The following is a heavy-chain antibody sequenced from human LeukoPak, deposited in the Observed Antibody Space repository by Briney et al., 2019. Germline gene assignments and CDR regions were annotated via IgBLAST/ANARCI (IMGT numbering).Heavy chain of an antibody. CDR2: ISAYNGNT. Sequence: ASVKVSCKASSYTFTNYAFAWVRQAPGQGLEWMGWISAYNGNTNYAQKLQGRVTMTTDTSTSTAYMELRSLRSDDTAVYYCARGLEWLTRRHTWFDPWGQGTLVTVSS. CDR1: SYTFTNYA. D-gene: IGHD3-3*01. J-gene: IGHJ5*02. CDR3: ARGLEWLTRRHTWFDP. V-gene: IGHV1-18*01.